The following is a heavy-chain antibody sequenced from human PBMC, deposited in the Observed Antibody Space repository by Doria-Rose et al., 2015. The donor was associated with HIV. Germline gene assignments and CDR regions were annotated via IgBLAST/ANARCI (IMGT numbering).Heavy chain of an antibody. CDR3: ARCPYSGSYKGAFDI. V-gene: IGHV3-30*04. Sequence: ALRLSCAASGFTFSSYAMHWVRQAPGKGLEWVAVISYDGSNKYYADSVKGRFTISRDNSKKTLYLQMNSLRAEDTAVYHCARCPYSGSYKGAFDIWGQGTMVTVSS. CDR1: GFTFSSYA. J-gene: IGHJ3*02. CDR2: ISYDGSNK. D-gene: IGHD1-26*01.